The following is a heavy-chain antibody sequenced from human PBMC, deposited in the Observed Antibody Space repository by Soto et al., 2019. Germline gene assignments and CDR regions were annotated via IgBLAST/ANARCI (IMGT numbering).Heavy chain of an antibody. D-gene: IGHD2-15*01. V-gene: IGHV1-69*13. CDR3: AKDRSVGYCVTSTCPKPFYYYAMDV. CDR2: IIPVCGTP. Sequence: SVKVSCKASGGTFTNYAFSWVRQAPGPGLEWMGGIIPVCGTPDYAQKFQGRVTITADESTRTASMELISLRSADTAVYYCAKDRSVGYCVTSTCPKPFYYYAMDVWGKGTTVTVSS. J-gene: IGHJ6*04. CDR1: GGTFTNYA.